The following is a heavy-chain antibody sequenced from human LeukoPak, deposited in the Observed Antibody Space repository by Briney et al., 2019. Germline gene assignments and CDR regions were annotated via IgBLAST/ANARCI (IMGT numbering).Heavy chain of an antibody. CDR1: GFTFSSYP. CDR3: AKTKGYPYYFDY. Sequence: PGGSLRLSCVPSGFTFSSYPVTWLAQAPGRGRGWVSPLSGRGGSTYYADSVKGRFTISRDNSKNTLYLQMNSLRAEDTAVYSCAKTKGYPYYFDYWGQGILVTVSS. V-gene: IGHV3-23*01. CDR2: LSGRGGST. J-gene: IGHJ4*02. D-gene: IGHD6-13*01.